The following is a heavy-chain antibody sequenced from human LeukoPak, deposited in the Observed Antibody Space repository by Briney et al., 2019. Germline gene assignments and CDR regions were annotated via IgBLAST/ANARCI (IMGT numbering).Heavy chain of an antibody. V-gene: IGHV3-7*03. Sequence: GGSLRLSCAASGLTFSNYWMSWVRQAPGKGLEWVANIKQDGSEKYYVVPVRGRFTISRDNAKNSLYLQMNSLRAEDTAVYYCTRETGKQQLVTPIWGQGTLVTVSS. CDR2: IKQDGSEK. CDR3: TRETGKQQLVTPI. CDR1: GLTFSNYW. J-gene: IGHJ4*02. D-gene: IGHD6-13*01.